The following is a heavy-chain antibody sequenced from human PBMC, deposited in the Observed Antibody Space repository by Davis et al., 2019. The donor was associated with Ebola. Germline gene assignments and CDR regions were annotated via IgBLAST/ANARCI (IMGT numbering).Heavy chain of an antibody. CDR3: AKNREGHTYMDV. D-gene: IGHD3-16*02. Sequence: PGGSLRLSCVASGFTFSNFALSWVRQAPGNGLQWVSLISVGGGEIFYADSVKGRFTISRDDSKNTLDLQINSLSAEDTGIYYCAKNREGHTYMDVWGKGTTVTVSS. CDR2: ISVGGGEI. J-gene: IGHJ6*03. CDR1: GFTFSNFA. V-gene: IGHV3-23*01.